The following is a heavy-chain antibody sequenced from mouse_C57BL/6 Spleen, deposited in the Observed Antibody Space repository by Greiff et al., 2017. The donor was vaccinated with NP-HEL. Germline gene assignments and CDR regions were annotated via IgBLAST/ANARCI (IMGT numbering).Heavy chain of an antibody. CDR2: INPNNGGT. J-gene: IGHJ2*01. CDR3: ASYYGYDGDY. D-gene: IGHD2-2*01. CDR1: GYTFTDYN. V-gene: IGHV1-22*01. Sequence: EVQLQQSGPELVKPGASVKMSCKASGYTFTDYNMHWVKQSHGKSLEWIGYINPNNGGTSYNQKFKGKATLTVNKSSSTAYMELRSLTSEDSAVYYCASYYGYDGDYWGQGTTLTVSS.